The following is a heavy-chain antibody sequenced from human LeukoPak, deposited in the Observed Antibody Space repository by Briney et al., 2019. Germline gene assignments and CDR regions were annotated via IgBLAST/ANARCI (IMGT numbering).Heavy chain of an antibody. CDR2: ISAYNGNT. CDR1: GYTFTSYG. D-gene: IGHD1-26*01. V-gene: IGHV1-18*01. Sequence: ASVKVSCRASGYTFTSYGISWVRQAPGQGLEWMGWISAYNGNTNYAQKLQGRVTMTTDTSTSTAYMELRSLRSDDTAVYYCARSGYSGSYYRLAYFDYWGQGTLVTVSS. CDR3: ARSGYSGSYYRLAYFDY. J-gene: IGHJ4*02.